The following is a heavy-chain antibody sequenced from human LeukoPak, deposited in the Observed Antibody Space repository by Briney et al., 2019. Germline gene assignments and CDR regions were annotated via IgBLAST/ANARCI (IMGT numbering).Heavy chain of an antibody. CDR1: GYTFTSYG. J-gene: IGHJ4*02. D-gene: IGHD3-10*01. Sequence: GASVKVSCKASGYTFTSYGISWVRQAPGQGLEWMGWISAYNGNTNYAQKLQGRVTMTTDTSTSTAYMELRSLRSDDTAVYYCARDWDYYGSGRMDFDYWGQGTLVTVSS. CDR2: ISAYNGNT. V-gene: IGHV1-18*01. CDR3: ARDWDYYGSGRMDFDY.